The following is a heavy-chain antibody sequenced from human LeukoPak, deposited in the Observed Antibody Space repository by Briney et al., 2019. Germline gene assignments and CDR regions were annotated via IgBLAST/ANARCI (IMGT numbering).Heavy chain of an antibody. J-gene: IGHJ4*02. CDR1: GFTVSNHY. Sequence: PGGSLRLSCAASGFTVSNHYMNWVRQAPGKGLEWLSIIYSGGSTSYADSVKGRFTISRDNSKNTVYLQMNSLRVEDTAVYYCARGYDSSAYYPFNYWGQGTLVTVSS. CDR3: ARGYDSSAYYPFNY. V-gene: IGHV3-53*01. CDR2: IYSGGST. D-gene: IGHD3-22*01.